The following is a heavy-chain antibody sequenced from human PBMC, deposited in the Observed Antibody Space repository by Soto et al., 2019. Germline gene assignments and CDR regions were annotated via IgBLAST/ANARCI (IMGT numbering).Heavy chain of an antibody. J-gene: IGHJ2*01. D-gene: IGHD3-22*01. V-gene: IGHV1-8*01. Sequence: ASVKVSFKASGYTFTSYDINWVRQATGQGLEWMGWMNPNSGNTGYAQKFQGGVTMTRNTSISTAYMELSSLRSEDTTVYYCARSTDYYDSSGYEYWYFDLWGRGTLVTVSS. CDR3: ARSTDYYDSSGYEYWYFDL. CDR1: GYTFTSYD. CDR2: MNPNSGNT.